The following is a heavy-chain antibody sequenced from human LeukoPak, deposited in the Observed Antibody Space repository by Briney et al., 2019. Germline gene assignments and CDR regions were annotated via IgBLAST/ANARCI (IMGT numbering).Heavy chain of an antibody. D-gene: IGHD2-15*01. CDR3: ARAFCGRCLRFLDHNWYDP. CDR1: GGSISSYY. Sequence: SETLSLTCTVSGGSISSYYWSWIRQPPGKGLEWIGFVYYSGSTNYHPSLKSRVTISEDTSKNQFSLKLSSVTPAARVVYSCARAFCGRCLRFLDHNWYDPWGQGNLVTVTA. J-gene: IGHJ5*02. V-gene: IGHV4-59*01. CDR2: VYYSGST.